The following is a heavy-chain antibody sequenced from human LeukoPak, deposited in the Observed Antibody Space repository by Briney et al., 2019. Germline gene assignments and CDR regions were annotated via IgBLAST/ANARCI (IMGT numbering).Heavy chain of an antibody. J-gene: IGHJ5*02. V-gene: IGHV1-46*01. D-gene: IGHD3-22*01. CDR1: GYTFTNYY. CDR3: ARDREYYYDSSGRKHGWFDP. CDR2: INPNGGST. Sequence: ASVKVSCKASGYTFTNYYIHWVRQAPGQGLEWVGLINPNGGSTGYAQRFQGRVTVTTDKSTSTAYMELSSLRSEDTAVYYCARDREYYYDSSGRKHGWFDPWGQGTLVTVSS.